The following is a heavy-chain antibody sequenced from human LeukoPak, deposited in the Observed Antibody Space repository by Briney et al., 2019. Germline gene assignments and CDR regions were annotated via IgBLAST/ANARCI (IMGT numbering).Heavy chain of an antibody. CDR2: IIPLFGTA. CDR3: ARGPPNWGYDY. Sequence: SVKVSCKTSGGTFSSYAISWVRQAPGQGLEWMGGIIPLFGTANYAQKFLGRVIITADESTSTTYMYLSSLKSEDTAVYYCARGPPNWGYDYWGQGTLVTVSS. V-gene: IGHV1-69*13. CDR1: GGTFSSYA. J-gene: IGHJ4*02. D-gene: IGHD7-27*01.